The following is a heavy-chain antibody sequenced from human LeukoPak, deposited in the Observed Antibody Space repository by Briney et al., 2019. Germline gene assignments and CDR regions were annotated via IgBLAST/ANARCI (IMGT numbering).Heavy chain of an antibody. J-gene: IGHJ4*02. CDR1: GFTFSSYA. V-gene: IGHV3-23*01. Sequence: GGSLRLSCAASGFTFSSYAMSWVRQAPGKGLEWVSAISASGGSTYYADSVKGRFTISRDNSKNTLYLQMNSLRADDTAVYYCAKGGPPLTIRFLEWFPFDYWGQGTLVTVSS. CDR3: AKGGPPLTIRFLEWFPFDY. CDR2: ISASGGST. D-gene: IGHD3-3*01.